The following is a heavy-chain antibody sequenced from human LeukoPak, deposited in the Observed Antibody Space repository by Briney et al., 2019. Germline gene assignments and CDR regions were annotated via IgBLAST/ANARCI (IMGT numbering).Heavy chain of an antibody. J-gene: IGHJ4*02. V-gene: IGHV3-23*01. CDR2: INGSGGST. CDR1: GFTFSSYA. Sequence: GGSLRLSCAAYGFTFSSYAMSWVRQAPGKGLEWVSDINGSGGSTYYADSVKGRFTISRDNSKNTLYLLMNSLRAEDTAVYYCAKSLLRPGYWGQGTLVTVSS. CDR3: AKSLLRPGY. D-gene: IGHD3-3*01.